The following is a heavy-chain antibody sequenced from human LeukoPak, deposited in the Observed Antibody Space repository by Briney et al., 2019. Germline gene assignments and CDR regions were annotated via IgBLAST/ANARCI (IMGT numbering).Heavy chain of an antibody. D-gene: IGHD1-26*01. CDR1: GGSIRGGNNF. V-gene: IGHV4-61*02. J-gene: IGHJ4*02. CDR2: LHISGST. Sequence: SETLSLTCTVSGGSIRGGNNFWSWIRQSAGKGLEWIGRLHISGSTKYNPSLENRVTISVDRSKNEFSLTLTSVTATDTAVYYCAKGRWELDYWGQGTLVTVSS. CDR3: AKGRWELDY.